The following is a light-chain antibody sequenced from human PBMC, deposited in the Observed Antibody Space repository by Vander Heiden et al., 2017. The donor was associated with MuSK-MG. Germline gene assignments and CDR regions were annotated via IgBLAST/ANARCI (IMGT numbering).Light chain of an antibody. Sequence: ELALTQSPATLSVTPEERATLSCRASQSGSSSLAWYQQRPGQAPKLLSYGASTRATGIPARFSGSGSGTECTLTISRLQSEDFAVYYCQQYNNWPPWTFGQGTKVEIK. J-gene: IGKJ1*01. V-gene: IGKV3-15*01. CDR2: GAS. CDR1: QSGSSS. CDR3: QQYNNWPPWT.